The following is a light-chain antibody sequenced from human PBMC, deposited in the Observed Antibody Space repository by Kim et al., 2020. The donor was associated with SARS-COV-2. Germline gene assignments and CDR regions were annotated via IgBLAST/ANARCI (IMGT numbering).Light chain of an antibody. CDR2: DAT. V-gene: IGKV3-15*01. CDR1: QTINNR. Sequence: CPGERATLSCRSSQTINNRLVWYQQKPGQAPRLLIYDATTRATGIPARFIGSGSETDFTLTINGLQSEDFAVYYCQQSNNWPPLTFGQGTKVDIK. J-gene: IGKJ1*01. CDR3: QQSNNWPPLT.